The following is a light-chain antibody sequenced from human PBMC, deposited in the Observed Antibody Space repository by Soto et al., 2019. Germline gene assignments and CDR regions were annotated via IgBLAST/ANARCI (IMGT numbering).Light chain of an antibody. J-gene: IGKJ4*01. CDR2: AAS. V-gene: IGKV1-39*01. CDR1: QSIGSY. CDR3: QQSYYTPLT. Sequence: DIQMTQSPSSLSASVGDRVTITCRASQSIGSYLNWYQQAPGRAPKFLISAASSLQSGVPSRFSGSGSGTDFSLTISSLQPEDFATYFCQQSYYTPLTFGGGTKVDI.